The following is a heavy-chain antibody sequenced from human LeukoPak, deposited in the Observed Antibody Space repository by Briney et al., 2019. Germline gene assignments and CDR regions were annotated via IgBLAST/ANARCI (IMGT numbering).Heavy chain of an antibody. CDR2: IYPGDSQS. CDR1: GYSFNFHW. J-gene: IGHJ3*02. V-gene: IGHV5-51*01. Sequence: GESLKISCKASGYSFNFHWIGWVRQMPGKGLEWMGIIYPGDSQSMYSPSFQGQVTISTDKSINTAYLQWTSLKASDTAMYYCASQLGFCSDKSCSKGGFDIWGQGTMVTVAS. CDR3: ASQLGFCSDKSCSKGGFDI. D-gene: IGHD2-2*01.